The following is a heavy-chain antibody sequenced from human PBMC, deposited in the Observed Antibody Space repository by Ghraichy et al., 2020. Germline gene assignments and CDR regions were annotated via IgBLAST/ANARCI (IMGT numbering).Heavy chain of an antibody. CDR2: INPSGGST. Sequence: ASVKVSCKASGYTFTSYYMHWVRQAPGQGLEWMGIINPSGGSTSYAQKFQGRVTMTRDTSTSTVYMELSSLRSEDTAVYYCAREREGTTVVTTWTRYFDLWGRGTLVTVSS. J-gene: IGHJ2*01. V-gene: IGHV1-46*01. D-gene: IGHD4-23*01. CDR1: GYTFTSYY. CDR3: AREREGTTVVTTWTRYFDL.